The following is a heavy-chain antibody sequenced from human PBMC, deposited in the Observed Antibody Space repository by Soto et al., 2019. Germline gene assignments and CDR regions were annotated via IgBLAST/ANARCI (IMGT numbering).Heavy chain of an antibody. CDR3: AKFFVETGGSSGWPWSFHY. J-gene: IGHJ4*02. V-gene: IGHV3-23*01. CDR2: ISGSGGTT. CDR1: GFTFSSYA. D-gene: IGHD6-25*01. Sequence: GGSLRLSCAASGFTFSSYAMSWFRQAPGKGLEWVSAISGSGGTTYYADSVKGRFTISRDNSKNTLFLQMNSLRAEDTAVYYCAKFFVETGGSSGWPWSFHYWGQGTLVTVSS.